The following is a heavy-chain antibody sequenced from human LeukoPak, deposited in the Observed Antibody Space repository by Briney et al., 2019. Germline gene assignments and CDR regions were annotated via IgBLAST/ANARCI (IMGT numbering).Heavy chain of an antibody. D-gene: IGHD6-13*01. Sequence: GGSLRLSCAASGFTVSSNYMSWVRQAPGKGLEWVSVIYSGGSTYYADSVKGRFTISRDNSKNTLYLQMNSLRAEDTAVYYCAKTRPLDSSSWSHGDYWGQGTLVTVSS. J-gene: IGHJ4*02. CDR3: AKTRPLDSSSWSHGDY. CDR2: IYSGGST. V-gene: IGHV3-53*01. CDR1: GFTVSSNY.